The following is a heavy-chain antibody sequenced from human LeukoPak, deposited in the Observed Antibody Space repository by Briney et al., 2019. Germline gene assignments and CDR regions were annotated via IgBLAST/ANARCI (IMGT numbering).Heavy chain of an antibody. CDR3: ARHGAPRDWFDP. J-gene: IGHJ5*02. CDR2: MYYSGST. CDR1: GGSISSSSYY. D-gene: IGHD3-16*01. V-gene: IGHV4-61*05. Sequence: SETLSLTCTVSGGSISSSSYYWSWIRQPPGKGLEWIGYMYYSGSTNYNPSLKSRVTISVDTSKNQFSLKLSSVTAADTAVYYCARHGAPRDWFDPWGQGTLVTVSS.